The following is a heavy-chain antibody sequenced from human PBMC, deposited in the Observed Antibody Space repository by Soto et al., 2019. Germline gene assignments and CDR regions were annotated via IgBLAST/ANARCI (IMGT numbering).Heavy chain of an antibody. J-gene: IGHJ6*01. CDR1: GGSISSSNW. Sequence: QAQLQESGPGLVKPSGTLSLTCAVSGGSISSSNWWSWVRQPPGQGLEWIGEMHHSGSTNYNPSLKSRVTISVDKSKNQFSLKLSSVTAADTAVYYCARDLLDASTGDLKYGMDVWGQGTTVTVSS. V-gene: IGHV4-4*02. CDR3: ARDLLDASTGDLKYGMDV. D-gene: IGHD3-16*01. CDR2: MHHSGST.